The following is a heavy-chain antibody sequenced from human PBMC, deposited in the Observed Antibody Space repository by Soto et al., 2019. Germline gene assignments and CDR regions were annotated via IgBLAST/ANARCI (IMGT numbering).Heavy chain of an antibody. CDR1: GYSFTTYW. V-gene: IGHV5-10-1*01. J-gene: IGHJ4*02. Sequence: GESLKISCKGSGYSFTTYWITWVRQMPGKGLEWMGRIDPSDSYINYSPSFQGHVTISTDKSISTAYLQWSSLKASDTAIYFCARGWSDYGGNEDWGQGTLVTVSS. CDR2: IDPSDSYI. CDR3: ARGWSDYGGNED. D-gene: IGHD4-17*01.